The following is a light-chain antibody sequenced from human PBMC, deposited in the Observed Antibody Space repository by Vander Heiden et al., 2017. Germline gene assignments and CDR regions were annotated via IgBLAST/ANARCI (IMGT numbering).Light chain of an antibody. CDR2: KDS. CDR1: ALPKQY. J-gene: IGLJ2*01. Sequence: SYEPTQPPSVSVSPGQTARITCSGDALPKQYAYWYQQKPGQAPVLVIYKDSERPSGIPERFSGSSSGTTVTLTISGVKAEDEADYYCQSADSSGTYVVFGGGTKLTVL. CDR3: QSADSSGTYVV. V-gene: IGLV3-25*03.